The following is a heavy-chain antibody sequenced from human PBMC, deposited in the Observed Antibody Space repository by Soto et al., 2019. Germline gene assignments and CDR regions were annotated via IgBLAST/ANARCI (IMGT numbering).Heavy chain of an antibody. CDR3: TRLNYYDTSGYPYFFDY. D-gene: IGHD3-22*01. CDR1: GDSMSEFY. J-gene: IGHJ4*02. CDR2: VHYVGTT. V-gene: IGHV4-59*12. Sequence: PSETLSLTCSVSGDSMSEFYWSWIRQSPGKGLGWIGYVHYVGTTKYNPSHKSRVTISVDTSKKQFSLNLRSVTAADTAVYYCTRLNYYDTSGYPYFFDYWGQGAPVTVSS.